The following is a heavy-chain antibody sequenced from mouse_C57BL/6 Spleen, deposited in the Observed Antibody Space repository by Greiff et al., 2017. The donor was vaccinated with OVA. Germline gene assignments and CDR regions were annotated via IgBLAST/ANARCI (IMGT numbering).Heavy chain of an antibody. V-gene: IGHV1-69*01. CDR3: ARRGAVVANYYAMDY. J-gene: IGHJ4*01. Sequence: VQLQQPGAELVMPGASVKLSCKASGYTFTSYWMHWVKQRPGQGLEWIGEIDPSDSYTNYNQKFKGKSTLTVDKSSSTAYMQLSSLTSEDSAVYYCARRGAVVANYYAMDYWGQGTSVTVSS. D-gene: IGHD1-1*01. CDR2: IDPSDSYT. CDR1: GYTFTSYW.